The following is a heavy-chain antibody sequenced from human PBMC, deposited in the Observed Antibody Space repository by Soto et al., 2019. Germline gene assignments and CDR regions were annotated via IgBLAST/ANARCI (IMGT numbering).Heavy chain of an antibody. CDR2: ISSSSSTI. CDR1: GFTFSSYS. D-gene: IGHD3-3*01. V-gene: IGHV3-48*01. J-gene: IGHJ4*02. CDR3: ARDLDFWSGYRFDY. Sequence: GGSLRLSCAASGFTFSSYSMNWVRQAPGKGLEWVSYISSSSSTIYYADSVKGRFTISRDNAKNSLYLQMNSLGAEDTAVYYCARDLDFWSGYRFDYWGQGTLVTVSS.